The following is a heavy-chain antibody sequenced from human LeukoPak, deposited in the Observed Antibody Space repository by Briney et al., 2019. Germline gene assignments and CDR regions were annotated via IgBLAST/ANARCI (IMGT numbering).Heavy chain of an antibody. Sequence: PGGSLRLSCAASGFTFSSYAMSWVRQAPGKGLEWVSAISGSGGRTYYADSVKGRFTISRDNSKNTLYLQMNSLRAEDTAVYYCAKDWSDCGGDCYSGIFDYWGQGTLVTVSS. V-gene: IGHV3-23*01. J-gene: IGHJ4*02. D-gene: IGHD2-21*02. CDR1: GFTFSSYA. CDR2: ISGSGGRT. CDR3: AKDWSDCGGDCYSGIFDY.